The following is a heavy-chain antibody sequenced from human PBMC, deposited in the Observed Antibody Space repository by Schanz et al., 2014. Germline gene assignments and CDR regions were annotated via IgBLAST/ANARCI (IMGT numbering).Heavy chain of an antibody. Sequence: EVQLLESGGGLIQPGGSLRLSCAASGFTFSSYAMSWVRQAPGKGLEWVSAISGSGGSTYYADSVKGRFTISRDNSNKTVDLQMNSLRAEDTAVYYCARDHTTESYYSAGPPIDYWGQGTLLTVSS. CDR1: GFTFSSYA. V-gene: IGHV3-23*01. CDR3: ARDHTTESYYSAGPPIDY. D-gene: IGHD1-26*01. J-gene: IGHJ4*02. CDR2: ISGSGGST.